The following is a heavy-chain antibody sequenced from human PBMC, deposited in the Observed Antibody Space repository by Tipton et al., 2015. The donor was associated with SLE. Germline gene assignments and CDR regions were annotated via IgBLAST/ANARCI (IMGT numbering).Heavy chain of an antibody. CDR2: IYTSGST. CDR3: ARRHYSGPFDS. D-gene: IGHD5-12*01. CDR1: GGSISSYY. J-gene: IGHJ4*02. V-gene: IGHV4-4*07. Sequence: TLSLTCTVSGGSISSYYWSWIRQPPGKGLEWIGRIYTSGSTNYNPSLKSRVSFSIDTSKHQFSLKLNSVTAADTAVYYCARRHYSGPFDSWGQGTLVTVSS.